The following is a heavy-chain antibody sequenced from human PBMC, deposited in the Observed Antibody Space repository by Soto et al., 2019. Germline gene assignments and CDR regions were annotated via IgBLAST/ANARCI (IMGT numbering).Heavy chain of an antibody. CDR1: GHGFSNYW. CDR2: TYPGDSGT. V-gene: IGHV5-51*01. D-gene: IGHD2-21*02. Sequence: GESLKISCKVSGHGFSNYWIGWVRQMPGKGLEWVAITYPGDSGTRYSPSYQGRVTISDDKSISTASLQWSSLKASDTATYYCAGSLGGVGDCCPKYWGQGTLVTVSS. J-gene: IGHJ4*02. CDR3: AGSLGGVGDCCPKY.